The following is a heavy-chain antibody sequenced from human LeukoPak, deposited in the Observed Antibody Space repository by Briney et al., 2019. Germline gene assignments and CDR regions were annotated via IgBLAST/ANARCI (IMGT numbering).Heavy chain of an antibody. V-gene: IGHV1-2*02. D-gene: IGHD2-15*01. CDR2: INPNSGGT. J-gene: IGHJ6*03. CDR3: ARAPYCSGGSCYFYYYYYYMDV. CDR1: GYTFTGYY. Sequence: ASVKVPCKASGYTFTGYYMHWVRQAPGQGLEWMGWINPNSGGTNYAQKFQGRVTMTRDTSISTAYMELSRLRSDDTAVYYCARAPYCSGGSCYFYYYYYYMDVWGKGTTVTVSS.